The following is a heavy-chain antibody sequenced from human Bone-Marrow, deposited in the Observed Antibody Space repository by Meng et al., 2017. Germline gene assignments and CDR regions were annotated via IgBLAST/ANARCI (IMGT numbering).Heavy chain of an antibody. Sequence: GSLRLSCAVYGGSFSGYYWSWIRQPPGKGLEWIGEINHSGSTNYNPSLKSRVTMSVDTSKNQFSLKLSSVTAADTAVYYCAREVLAYSSSYMDVWGQGTTVTVSS. V-gene: IGHV4-34*01. CDR3: AREVLAYSSSYMDV. D-gene: IGHD6-13*01. J-gene: IGHJ6*02. CDR1: GGSFSGYY. CDR2: INHSGST.